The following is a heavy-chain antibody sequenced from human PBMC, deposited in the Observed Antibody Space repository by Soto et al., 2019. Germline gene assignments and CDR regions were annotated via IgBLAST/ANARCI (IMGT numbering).Heavy chain of an antibody. D-gene: IGHD7-27*01. J-gene: IGHJ4*02. CDR2: IYWDDDK. CDR3: PHRGSMSGNWDKGYFDY. V-gene: IGHV2-5*02. Sequence: QITLMESGPTRVKPTQTLTLTCTLSGFSLTTSGVGVGWIRKTPGKALEWLAVIYWDDDKRYSTSLKRRLTISKKPSNNQLVFPMAYMDPVDTATYFCPHRGSMSGNWDKGYFDYLGREPWSPSPQ. CDR1: GFSLTTSGVG.